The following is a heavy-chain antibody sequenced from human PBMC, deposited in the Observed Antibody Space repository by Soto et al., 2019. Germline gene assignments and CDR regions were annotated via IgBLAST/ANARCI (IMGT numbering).Heavy chain of an antibody. Sequence: SETLSLTCTVSGVSIRSYYLSWIRQPPGKGLEWIADIYYSCSSNYNPSLKRRVTISVDTSNNHVSLELSSLTAGDTAVPYRAKDLRAHPITIFPDPLGWFAPWGQRTLVTVS. D-gene: IGHD3-9*01. V-gene: IGHV4-59*01. CDR1: GVSIRSYY. J-gene: IGHJ5*02. CDR2: IYYSCSS. CDR3: AKDLRAHPITIFPDPLGWFAP.